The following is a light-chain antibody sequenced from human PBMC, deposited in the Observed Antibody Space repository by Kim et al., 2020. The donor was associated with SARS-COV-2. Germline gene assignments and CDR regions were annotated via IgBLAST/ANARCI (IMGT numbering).Light chain of an antibody. CDR1: QDISNY. Sequence: DIQMTQSPSSLSASVGDRVTITCQASQDISNYLNWYQQKPGKAPKLLIYDASKLQRGVPSRFSGSGSGTDFTFTIASLQPEDIATYYCQQYNYLPPLFTFGPRTKVDIK. J-gene: IGKJ3*01. CDR2: DAS. CDR3: QQYNYLPPLFT. V-gene: IGKV1-33*01.